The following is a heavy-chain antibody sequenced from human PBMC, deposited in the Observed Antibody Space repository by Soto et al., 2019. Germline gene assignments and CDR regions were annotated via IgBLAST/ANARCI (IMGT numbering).Heavy chain of an antibody. CDR1: GFTFSSYA. D-gene: IGHD3-22*01. CDR2: ISYDGSNK. J-gene: IGHJ3*02. V-gene: IGHV3-30-3*01. Sequence: QVQLVESGGGVVQPGRSLRLSCAACGFTFSSYAMHWVRQAPGKGLEWVAVISYDGSNKYYADSVKGRFTISRDNSKNTLYLQMNSLRAEDTAVYYCAREHYDSSGYEDAFDIWGQGTMVTVSS. CDR3: AREHYDSSGYEDAFDI.